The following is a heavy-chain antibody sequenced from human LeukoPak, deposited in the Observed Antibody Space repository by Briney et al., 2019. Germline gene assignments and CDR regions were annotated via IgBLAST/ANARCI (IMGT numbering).Heavy chain of an antibody. Sequence: GGSLRLSCAASGFTFSSYGMHWVRQAPGKGLEWVAVISYDGSNKYYADSVKGRFTISRDNSKNTLYLQMNSLRAEDTAVYYCAKDHLRYCSGGSCYYFDYWGQGTLVTVSS. J-gene: IGHJ4*02. CDR3: AKDHLRYCSGGSCYYFDY. D-gene: IGHD2-15*01. CDR2: ISYDGSNK. V-gene: IGHV3-30*18. CDR1: GFTFSSYG.